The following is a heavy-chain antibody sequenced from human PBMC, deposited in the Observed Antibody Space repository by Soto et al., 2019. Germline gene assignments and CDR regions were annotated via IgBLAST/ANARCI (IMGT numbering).Heavy chain of an antibody. CDR1: GYTFTGYY. J-gene: IGHJ6*03. CDR3: ARDGSSAAQGTIYYYYYMDV. V-gene: IGHV1-2*04. CDR2: INPNSGGT. D-gene: IGHD2-15*01. Sequence: GASVKVSCKASGYTFTGYYMQWGRQAPGQGLEWMGWINPNSGGTNYAQKFQGWVTMTRDTSISTAYMELSRLRSDDTAVYYCARDGSSAAQGTIYYYYYMDVWGKGTTVTVSS.